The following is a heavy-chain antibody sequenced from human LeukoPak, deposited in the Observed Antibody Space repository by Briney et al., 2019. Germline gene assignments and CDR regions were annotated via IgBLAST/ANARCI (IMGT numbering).Heavy chain of an antibody. Sequence: GGSLRLSCAASGFTFSSYGMHWVRQAPGKGLEWVAVIWSDGSNKYYADSVKGRFTISRDNAKNSLYLQMNSLRAEDTAVYYCAREALIYDYVWGSLDYWGQGTLVTVSS. V-gene: IGHV3-33*01. D-gene: IGHD3-16*01. J-gene: IGHJ4*02. CDR1: GFTFSSYG. CDR3: AREALIYDYVWGSLDY. CDR2: IWSDGSNK.